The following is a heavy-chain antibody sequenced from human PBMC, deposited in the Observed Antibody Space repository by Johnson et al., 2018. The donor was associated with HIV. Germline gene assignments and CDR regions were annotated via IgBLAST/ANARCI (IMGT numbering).Heavy chain of an antibody. CDR3: VRDTYYYDRSGYLTRPRAFDV. CDR1: GFTFSSYG. J-gene: IGHJ3*01. Sequence: VQLVESGGGLVQPGGSLRLSCAASGFTFSSYGMHWVRQAPGKGLEWVSAISGSGGSTYYADSVKGRFTISRDNARNTLYLQLNSLVAEDTAVYYCVRDTYYYDRSGYLTRPRAFDVWGQGTMVTVSS. V-gene: IGHV3-21*01. CDR2: ISGSGGST. D-gene: IGHD3-22*01.